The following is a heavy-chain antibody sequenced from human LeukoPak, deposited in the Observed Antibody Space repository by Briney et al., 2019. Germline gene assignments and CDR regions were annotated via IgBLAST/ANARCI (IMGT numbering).Heavy chain of an antibody. V-gene: IGHV3-21*01. J-gene: IGHJ3*02. D-gene: IGHD3-10*01. CDR3: ARRESGI. CDR1: GFTFSSYT. CDR2: ISSTSSYI. Sequence: GGSLRLSCAASGFTFSSYTMNWVRQAPGKGLEWVSSISSTSSYIYYADSLKGRFTISRDNAKNSLYLQMNSLRAEDTAVYYCARRESGIWGQGTMVTVSS.